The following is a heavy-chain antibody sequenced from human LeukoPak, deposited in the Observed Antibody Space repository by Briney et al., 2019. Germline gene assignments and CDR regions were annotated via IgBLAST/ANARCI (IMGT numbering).Heavy chain of an antibody. D-gene: IGHD3-10*01. Sequence: GRPLRPSCAAFGFTLSGYWVHWVRQAPGKGLVWFSRTNPDGSTTTYADSVKGRFTISRDNAKNTLYLQMNSLRAEDTALYYCARETPRGGRYYFDYWGQGALVTVSS. CDR1: GFTLSGYW. CDR2: TNPDGSTT. V-gene: IGHV3-74*03. J-gene: IGHJ4*02. CDR3: ARETPRGGRYYFDY.